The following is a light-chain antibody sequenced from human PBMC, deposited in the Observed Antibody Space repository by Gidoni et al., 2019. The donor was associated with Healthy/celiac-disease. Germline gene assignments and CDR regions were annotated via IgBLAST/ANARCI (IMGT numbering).Light chain of an antibody. CDR3: LQHSKGLT. J-gene: IGKJ4*01. CDR2: DAS. V-gene: IGKV3-11*01. Sequence: EIVLTQSPATLSLSPGERATLSCRASQSVSSYLAWYQQKPGQAPRLLIYDASNRATGIPARFSGSGSGTDFTLTISSLEPEDFAVYYCLQHSKGLTFGGGTKVEIK. CDR1: QSVSSY.